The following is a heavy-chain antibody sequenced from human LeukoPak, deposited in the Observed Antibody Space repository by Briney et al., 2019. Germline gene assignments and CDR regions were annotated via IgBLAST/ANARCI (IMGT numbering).Heavy chain of an antibody. Sequence: SGPALVKPTQTLTLTCTFSGFSLSTSGMRVSWIRQPPGKALEWLARIDWDDDKFYSTSLKTRLTISKDTSKKQVVLTMTNMDPVDTATYYCARPPPGQWRYSFDYWGQGTLVTVSS. CDR3: ARPPPGQWRYSFDY. CDR2: IDWDDDK. D-gene: IGHD6-19*01. J-gene: IGHJ4*02. V-gene: IGHV2-70*04. CDR1: GFSLSTSGMR.